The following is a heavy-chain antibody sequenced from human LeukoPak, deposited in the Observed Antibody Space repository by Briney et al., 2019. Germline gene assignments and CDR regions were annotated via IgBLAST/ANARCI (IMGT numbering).Heavy chain of an antibody. Sequence: GGSLRLSCAASGFTFSSYWMTWVRQAPGKGLKWVANVSPDGGEKYLVDSVKGRFTISRDNTKNSLHLQMSSLRAEDTAVYSCARILRGGMSGYAFDYWGQGTLVTVSS. J-gene: IGHJ4*02. CDR1: GFTFSSYW. D-gene: IGHD3-3*01. V-gene: IGHV3-7*01. CDR2: VSPDGGEK. CDR3: ARILRGGMSGYAFDY.